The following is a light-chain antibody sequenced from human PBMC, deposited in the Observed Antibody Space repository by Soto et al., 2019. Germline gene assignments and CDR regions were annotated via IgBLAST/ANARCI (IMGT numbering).Light chain of an antibody. CDR1: QSISSY. Sequence: DIQMTQSPSSLSASVGDRVTITCRASQSISSYLNWYQQKPGKAPKLLIYAASSLQSGVPSRFSDSGSGTEFTLTISSLQPEDFATYYCQQSYSTLWTFGQGTKVEIK. J-gene: IGKJ1*01. V-gene: IGKV1-39*01. CDR3: QQSYSTLWT. CDR2: AAS.